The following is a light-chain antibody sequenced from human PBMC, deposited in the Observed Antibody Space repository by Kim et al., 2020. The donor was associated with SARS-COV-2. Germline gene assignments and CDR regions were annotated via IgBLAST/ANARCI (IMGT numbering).Light chain of an antibody. Sequence: DIQMTQSPSTLSASVGDRVIITCRASQSISSRLAWYQQKPGKAPKLLIYKASSLESGVPSRFSGSGSGTEFTLTISSLQPVDFATYYCQQYNSYSRTFGQGTKVDIK. CDR3: QQYNSYSRT. J-gene: IGKJ1*01. CDR1: QSISSR. V-gene: IGKV1-5*03. CDR2: KAS.